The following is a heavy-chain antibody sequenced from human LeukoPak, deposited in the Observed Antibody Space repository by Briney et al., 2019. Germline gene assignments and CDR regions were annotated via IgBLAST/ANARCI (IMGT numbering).Heavy chain of an antibody. CDR2: INPSGGST. J-gene: IGHJ6*02. V-gene: IGHV1-46*01. D-gene: IGHD6-13*01. CDR3: ARVSLGSSSWTYYYYYGMDV. CDR1: GYTFTSYY. Sequence: GASVKVSCKASGYTFTSYYMHWVRQAPGQGLEWMGIINPSGGSTSYAQKFQGRVTMTRDTSTSTVYMELSSLRSEDTAVYYCARVSLGSSSWTYYYYYGMDVWGQGTTVTVSS.